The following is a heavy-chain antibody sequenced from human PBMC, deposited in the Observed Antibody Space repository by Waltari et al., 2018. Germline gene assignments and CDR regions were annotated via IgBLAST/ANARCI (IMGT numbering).Heavy chain of an antibody. D-gene: IGHD2-2*01. CDR3: AREVVPAATIVVNWFDP. J-gene: IGHJ5*02. CDR1: GSTFTNYA. V-gene: IGHV7-4-1*02. CDR2: INTNTGNP. Sequence: QVQLVQSGSELKKPGASVKVSCKASGSTFTNYAITWLRQAPGQGLELMGWINTNTGNPTYVQGFTGRFVFSLDTSVSTAYLQINSLKADDTAVYYCAREVVPAATIVVNWFDPWGQGTLVTVSS.